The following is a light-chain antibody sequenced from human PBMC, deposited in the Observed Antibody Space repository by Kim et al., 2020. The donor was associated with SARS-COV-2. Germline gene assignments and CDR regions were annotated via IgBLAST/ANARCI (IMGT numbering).Light chain of an antibody. V-gene: IGKV1-39*01. CDR2: AAS. Sequence: ASVGDRVTITCRASQSSSSYLNWYQQKPGRAPKRLIYAASSLQSGVPSRFSGSGSGTDFTLTISSLQPEDFATYYCQQSYSTPFTFGPGTKVDIK. CDR1: QSSSSY. J-gene: IGKJ3*01. CDR3: QQSYSTPFT.